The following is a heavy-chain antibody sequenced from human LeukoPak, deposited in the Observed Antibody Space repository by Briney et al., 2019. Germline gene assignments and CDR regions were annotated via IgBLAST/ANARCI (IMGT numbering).Heavy chain of an antibody. D-gene: IGHD5-18*01. J-gene: IGHJ3*02. CDR1: GGSFSGYY. CDR3: ARDVDTPMVDAFDI. V-gene: IGHV4-34*01. Sequence: SETLSLTCAVSGGSFSGYYWSWVRQPPGKGMEGDGEINHNGSNNYNPTLTSRGTISVETYKNQFSLKLSSVTAADTAVYYCARDVDTPMVDAFDIWGQGTMVTVSS. CDR2: INHNGSN.